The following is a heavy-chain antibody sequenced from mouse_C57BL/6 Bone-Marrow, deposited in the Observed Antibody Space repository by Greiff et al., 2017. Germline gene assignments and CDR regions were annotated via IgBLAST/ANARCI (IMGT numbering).Heavy chain of an antibody. D-gene: IGHD1-1*01. CDR1: GFTFTDYY. V-gene: IGHV7-3*01. J-gene: IGHJ2*01. Sequence: DVQLVESGGGLVQPGGSLSLSCAASGFTFTDYYMSWVRQPPGKALEWLGFIRNKANGYTTEYSASVKGRFTISRDNSQSILYLQMNALRAEDSATYYCARYGSSSFDYWGQGTTLTVSS. CDR2: IRNKANGYTT. CDR3: ARYGSSSFDY.